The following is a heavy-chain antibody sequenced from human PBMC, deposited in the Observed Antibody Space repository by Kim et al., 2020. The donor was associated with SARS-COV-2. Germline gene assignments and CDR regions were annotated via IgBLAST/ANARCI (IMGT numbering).Heavy chain of an antibody. J-gene: IGHJ6*02. Sequence: SVKVSCKASGGTFSSYAISWVRQAPGQGLEWMGGIIPIFGTANYAQKFQGRVTITADESTSTAYMELSSLRSEDTAVYYCARADIVVVPAAIVASYYYYGMDVWGQGTTVTVSS. CDR3: ARADIVVVPAAIVASYYYYGMDV. CDR1: GGTFSSYA. V-gene: IGHV1-69*13. CDR2: IIPIFGTA. D-gene: IGHD2-2*02.